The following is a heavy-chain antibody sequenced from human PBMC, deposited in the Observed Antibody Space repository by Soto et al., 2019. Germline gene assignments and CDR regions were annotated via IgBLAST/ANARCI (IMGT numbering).Heavy chain of an antibody. V-gene: IGHV3-23*01. D-gene: IGHD1-26*01. CDR3: AKDRVAGAVGDRFDS. Sequence: GGSLRLSCAASGFIFNNYAMSWVRQAPGKGLEWVSVICGSGGTTFYADSVKGRFTISRDDSKNTLYLQMNTLRAEDTAVYYCAKDRVAGAVGDRFDSWGQGTLVTVSS. CDR2: ICGSGGTT. J-gene: IGHJ5*01. CDR1: GFIFNNYA.